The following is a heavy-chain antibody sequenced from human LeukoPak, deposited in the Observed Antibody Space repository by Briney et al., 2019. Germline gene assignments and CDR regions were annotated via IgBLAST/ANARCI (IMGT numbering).Heavy chain of an antibody. CDR1: GGSFSGYY. V-gene: IGHV4-34*01. CDR3: ASFYCSGGSCYQYFSYYYMDV. CDR2: INHSGST. Sequence: SETLSLTCAVYGGSFSGYYWSWIRQPPGKGLEWIGEINHSGSTNYNASLKSRVTISVDTSKNQFSLKLSSVTAADTAVYYCASFYCSGGSCYQYFSYYYMDVWGKGTTVTISS. J-gene: IGHJ6*03. D-gene: IGHD2-15*01.